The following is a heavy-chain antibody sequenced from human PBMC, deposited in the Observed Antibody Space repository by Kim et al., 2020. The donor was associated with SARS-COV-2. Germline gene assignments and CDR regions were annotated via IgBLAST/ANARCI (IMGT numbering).Heavy chain of an antibody. CDR3: ARDLHSGAYTFDY. V-gene: IGHV3-66*01. Sequence: GGSLRLSCAASGFTISTSYMNWVRQAPGKGLEWVSIIYSSGNTDYADSVKGRFTISRDNSKNTLYLQMNTLRAEDTAVYFCARDLHSGAYTFDYWGQGIL. CDR1: GFTISTSY. D-gene: IGHD3-10*01. CDR2: IYSSGNT. J-gene: IGHJ4*02.